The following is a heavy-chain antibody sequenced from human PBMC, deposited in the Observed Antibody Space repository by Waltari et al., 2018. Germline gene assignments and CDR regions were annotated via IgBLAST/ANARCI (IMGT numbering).Heavy chain of an antibody. Sequence: EVQLLESGGGLVQPGGSLRLSCAASGFTFSSYAMSWVRKAPGKGLEWVSAIIGSGGSTYYADSVKGRFTISRDNSKNTLYLQMNSLRAEDTAVYYCAKPWGTTGTGDYFDYWGQGTLVTVSS. CDR1: GFTFSSYA. V-gene: IGHV3-23*01. CDR3: AKPWGTTGTGDYFDY. D-gene: IGHD1-1*01. CDR2: IIGSGGST. J-gene: IGHJ4*02.